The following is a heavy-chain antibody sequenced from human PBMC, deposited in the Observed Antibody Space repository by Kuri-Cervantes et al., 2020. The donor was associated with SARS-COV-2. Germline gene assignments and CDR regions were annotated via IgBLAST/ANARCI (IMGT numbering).Heavy chain of an antibody. CDR1: GFTFSSYA. V-gene: IGHV3-23*01. J-gene: IGHJ6*02. Sequence: GGSLRLSCAASGFTFSSYAMSWVRQAPGKGLEWVSAISGSGGSTYYADSVKSRFTISRDDAKNSLYLQMNSLRAEDTAVYYCARDEVVVVPAAISGWYYYGMDVWGQGTTVTVSS. CDR2: ISGSGGST. D-gene: IGHD2-2*02. CDR3: ARDEVVVVPAAISGWYYYGMDV.